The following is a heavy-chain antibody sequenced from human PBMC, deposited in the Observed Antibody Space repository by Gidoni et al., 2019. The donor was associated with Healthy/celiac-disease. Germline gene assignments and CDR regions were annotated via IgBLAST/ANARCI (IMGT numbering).Heavy chain of an antibody. Sequence: QLQLQESGSGLVKPAQTLSLTCAVSGGSISSGGYSWSWIRQPPGKGLEWIGYIYHSGSTYYNPSLTSRVTISVARSKHQFSLKLRSVTAADTAVYYCARSSFYGDYVDYWGQGTLVTVSS. V-gene: IGHV4-30-2*01. CDR2: IYHSGST. J-gene: IGHJ4*02. CDR1: GGSISSGGYS. D-gene: IGHD4-17*01. CDR3: ARSSFYGDYVDY.